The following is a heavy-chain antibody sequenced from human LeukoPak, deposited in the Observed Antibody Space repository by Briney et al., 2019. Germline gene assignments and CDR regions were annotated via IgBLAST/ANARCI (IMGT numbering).Heavy chain of an antibody. CDR3: ARDDSSGYSYY. Sequence: PGGSLRLSCAGSGFVFTDAYLSWVRQAPGKGLEWVSGINWNGGSTGYADSVKGRFTISRDNAKNSLYLQMNSLRAEDTALYYCARDDSSGYSYYWGQGTLVTVSS. D-gene: IGHD3-22*01. V-gene: IGHV3-20*04. J-gene: IGHJ4*02. CDR2: INWNGGST. CDR1: GFVFTDAY.